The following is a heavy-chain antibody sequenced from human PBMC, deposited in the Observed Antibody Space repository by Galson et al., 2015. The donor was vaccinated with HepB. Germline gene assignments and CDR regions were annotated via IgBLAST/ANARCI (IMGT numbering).Heavy chain of an antibody. CDR2: IYSGGST. J-gene: IGHJ3*02. V-gene: IGHV3-53*01. CDR1: GFTVSSNY. Sequence: SLRLSCAASGFTVSSNYMSWVRQAPGKGLEWVSVIYSGGSTYYADSVKGRFTISRDNSKNTLYLQMNSLRAEDTAVYYCARSGFGVATLKGRPQYAFDIWGQGTMVTVSS. CDR3: ARSGFGVATLKGRPQYAFDI. D-gene: IGHD3-3*01.